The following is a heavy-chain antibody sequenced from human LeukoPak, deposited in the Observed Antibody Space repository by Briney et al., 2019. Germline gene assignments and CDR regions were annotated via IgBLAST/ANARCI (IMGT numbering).Heavy chain of an antibody. V-gene: IGHV3-23*01. Sequence: AGGSLRLSCAASGFTFSSYAMSWVRQAPGKGLEWVSAISGSGGSTYCADSVKGRFTISRDNSKNTLYLQMNSLRAEDTAVYYCAKEEGDFDWLLLGYFDYWGQGTLVTVSS. CDR1: GFTFSSYA. J-gene: IGHJ4*02. CDR3: AKEEGDFDWLLLGYFDY. CDR2: ISGSGGST. D-gene: IGHD3-9*01.